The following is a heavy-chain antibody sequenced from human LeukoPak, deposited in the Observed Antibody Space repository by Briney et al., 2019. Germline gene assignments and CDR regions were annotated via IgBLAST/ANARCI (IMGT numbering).Heavy chain of an antibody. D-gene: IGHD3-22*01. CDR1: GYTFTSYA. J-gene: IGHJ4*02. CDR3: ARGGHYRLHYYENTGDY. CDR2: ISADNGNT. V-gene: IGHV1-18*01. Sequence: ASVKVSCKASGYTFTSYAISWVRQAPGQGLEWMGWISADNGNTDYAQRFQGRVTMTTDTSTSTAYMELRSLRSDDTAVYYCARGGHYRLHYYENTGDYWGQGTLVTVSS.